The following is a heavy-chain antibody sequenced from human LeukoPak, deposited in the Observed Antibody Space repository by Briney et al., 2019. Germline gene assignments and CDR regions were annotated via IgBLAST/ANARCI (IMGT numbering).Heavy chain of an antibody. J-gene: IGHJ4*02. CDR2: ISSSTTYI. V-gene: IGHV3-21*01. D-gene: IGHD3-22*01. Sequence: AGGSLRLSCAASGFTFNRHGMNWVRQAPGKGLEWVSSISSSTTYIYYADSVKGRFTISRDNARSSLYLQMNSLRAEDTGIYYCAKIPYNYDSSGRYYFDYWGQGTLVTVSS. CDR1: GFTFNRHG. CDR3: AKIPYNYDSSGRYYFDY.